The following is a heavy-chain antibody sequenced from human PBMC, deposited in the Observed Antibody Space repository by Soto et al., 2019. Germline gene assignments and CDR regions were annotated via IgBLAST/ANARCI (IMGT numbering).Heavy chain of an antibody. V-gene: IGHV4-61*01. CDR2: IYSSGGT. CDR1: GGSVTSGSYY. D-gene: IGHD5-12*01. CDR3: ARDGDGYNN. Sequence: SETLSLTCSVSGGSVTSGSYYWSWIRQPPGKGLELIGYIYSSGGTSYNPSLKSRVTISVDTSKNQFSLKLTSVTAADTAVYYCARDGDGYNNWGQGTLVTVSS. J-gene: IGHJ4*02.